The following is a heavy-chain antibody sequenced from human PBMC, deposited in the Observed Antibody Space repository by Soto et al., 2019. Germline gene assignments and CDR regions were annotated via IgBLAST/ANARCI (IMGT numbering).Heavy chain of an antibody. V-gene: IGHV3-48*02. CDR2: ISSSSSTI. J-gene: IGHJ4*02. CDR3: ARDGPYDSSGYYDY. CDR1: GFTFSSYS. Sequence: GESLKISCAASGFTFSSYSMNWVRQAPGKGLEWVSYISSSSSTIYYADSVKGRFTISRDNAKNSLYLQMNSLRDEDTAVYYCARDGPYDSSGYYDYWGQGTLVTVSS. D-gene: IGHD3-22*01.